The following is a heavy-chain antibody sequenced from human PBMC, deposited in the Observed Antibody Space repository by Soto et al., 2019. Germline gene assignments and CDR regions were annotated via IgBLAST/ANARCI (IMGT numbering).Heavy chain of an antibody. V-gene: IGHV3-23*01. J-gene: IGHJ6*02. Sequence: GGSLRLSCAASGFTFSSYAMSWVRQAPGKGLEWVSAISGSGGSTYYADSVKGRFTISRDNSKNTLYLQMNSLRAEDTAVYYCAKDFVLDNWNPGGGMGVWGQGTTVTVSS. CDR1: GFTFSSYA. CDR3: AKDFVLDNWNPGGGMGV. D-gene: IGHD1-20*01. CDR2: ISGSGGST.